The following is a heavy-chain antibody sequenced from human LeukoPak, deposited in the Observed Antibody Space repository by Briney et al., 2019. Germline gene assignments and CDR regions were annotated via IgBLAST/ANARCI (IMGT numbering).Heavy chain of an antibody. Sequence: KPSETLSLTCTVSGGSISSYYWSWIRQPPGKGLEWIGYIYYSGSTYYNPSLKSRVTISVDTSKNQFSLKLSSVTAADTAVYYCARLLYDILTGYSWYFDYWGQGTLVTVSS. CDR1: GGSISSYY. V-gene: IGHV4-59*08. J-gene: IGHJ4*02. CDR3: ARLLYDILTGYSWYFDY. D-gene: IGHD3-9*01. CDR2: IYYSGST.